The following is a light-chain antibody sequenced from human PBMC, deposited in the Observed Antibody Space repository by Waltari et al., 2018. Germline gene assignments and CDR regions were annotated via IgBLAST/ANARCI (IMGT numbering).Light chain of an antibody. J-gene: IGLJ1*01. CDR2: GKN. CDR3: NSRDSSGNHIV. Sequence: SSELTQDPAVSVALGQTVRITCQGDSLRSYYASRYQQKPGQAPGLVIYGKNNRPSGIPDRFSGSSSGNTASLTITGAQAEDEADYYCNSRDSSGNHIVFGTGTKVTVL. CDR1: SLRSYY. V-gene: IGLV3-19*01.